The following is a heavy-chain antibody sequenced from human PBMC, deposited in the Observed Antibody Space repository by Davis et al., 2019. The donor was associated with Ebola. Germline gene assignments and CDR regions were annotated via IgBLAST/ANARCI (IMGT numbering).Heavy chain of an antibody. V-gene: IGHV6-1*01. D-gene: IGHD5-18*01. CDR2: TYYSSKWYN. J-gene: IGHJ6*04. CDR3: ARGWLRGGMDV. CDR1: GDSVSSAG. Sequence: HSQTLSLTCSISGDSVSSAGWNWIRPSPSRGLEWLGRTYYSSKWYNDYAVSVKSRITINPDTSKNQFSLQLKSVTAEDTALYYCARGWLRGGMDVWGEGTTVTVSS.